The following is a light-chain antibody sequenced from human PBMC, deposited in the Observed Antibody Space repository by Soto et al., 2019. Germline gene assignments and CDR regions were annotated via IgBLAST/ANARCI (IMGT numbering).Light chain of an antibody. J-gene: IGKJ4*01. CDR1: QGISSW. CDR2: AAS. V-gene: IGKV1-12*01. CDR3: QPANSFPLT. Sequence: DIQMTQSPSSVSSSVGDRVTITCRASQGISSWVAWYQQKPGKAPKLLIYAASSWQSGVPSMFSGSGSRTDVALTISCLQPEDFATYYCQPANSFPLTFGGGTKVEIK.